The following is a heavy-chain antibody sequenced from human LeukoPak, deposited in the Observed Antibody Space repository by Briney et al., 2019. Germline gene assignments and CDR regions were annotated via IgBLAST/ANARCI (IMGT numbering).Heavy chain of an antibody. D-gene: IGHD3-10*01. V-gene: IGHV1-2*02. CDR3: ARVPTMVLWFDP. CDR1: GYTFTKNF. Sequence: ASVKVSCKASGYTFTKNFLHWVRQAPGQGLEWMGWINPNSGGTNYAQKFQGRVTMTRDTSISTAYMELGRLTSDDTAVYYCARVPTMVLWFDPWGQGTLVTVSS. J-gene: IGHJ5*02. CDR2: INPNSGGT.